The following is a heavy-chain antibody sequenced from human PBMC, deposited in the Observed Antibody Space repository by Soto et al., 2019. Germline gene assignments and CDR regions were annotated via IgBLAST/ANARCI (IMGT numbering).Heavy chain of an antibody. CDR3: ARGSPGNTMRVDWFDP. D-gene: IGHD3-22*01. J-gene: IGHJ5*02. Sequence: SETLSLTCTVSGGCISSGGYYWSWIRQHPGKGLEWIGYIYYSGSTYYNPSLKSRVTISVDTSKNQFSLKLSSVTAADTAVYYCARGSPGNTMRVDWFDPWGQGTLVTVSS. CDR2: IYYSGST. V-gene: IGHV4-31*03. CDR1: GGCISSGGYY.